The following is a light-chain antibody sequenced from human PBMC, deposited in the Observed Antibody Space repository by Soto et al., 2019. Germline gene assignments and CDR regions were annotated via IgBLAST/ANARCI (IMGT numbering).Light chain of an antibody. CDR3: QQYNSYSWT. J-gene: IGKJ1*01. CDR1: QGISSW. CDR2: KAS. V-gene: IGKV1-5*03. Sequence: DIQMTQAASSLSARVGDRDTITCRVSQGISSWLAWYQQKPEKAPNLLIFKASTSESGVPSRFSGSGSGTEFTLTISSLQPDDFATYYCQQYNSYSWTFGQGTKVDIK.